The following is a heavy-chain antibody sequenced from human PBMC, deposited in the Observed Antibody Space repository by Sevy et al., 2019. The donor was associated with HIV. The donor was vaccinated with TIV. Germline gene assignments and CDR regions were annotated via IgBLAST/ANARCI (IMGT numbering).Heavy chain of an antibody. V-gene: IGHV4-34*01. D-gene: IGHD2-2*01. CDR2: INHSGST. Sequence: SGTLSLTCAVYGGSFSGYYWSWFRQPPGKGLEWIGEINHSGSTNYNPSLKSRVTISIGTSKNQFSLKLSSVTAADTAVYYCARHCSSTSCSHSFDIWGQGTMVTVSS. CDR3: ARHCSSTSCSHSFDI. CDR1: GGSFSGYY. J-gene: IGHJ3*02.